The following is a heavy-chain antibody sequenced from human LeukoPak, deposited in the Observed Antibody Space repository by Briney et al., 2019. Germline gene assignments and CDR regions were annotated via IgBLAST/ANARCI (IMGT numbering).Heavy chain of an antibody. D-gene: IGHD2-2*01. CDR2: IYYSGST. CDR3: ARRVMGAMTLDY. V-gene: IGHV4-31*03. J-gene: IGHJ4*02. Sequence: SETLSLTCTVSGGSISSGGYYWSWIRQHPGKGLEWIGYIYYSGSTYYNPSLKSRVTISVDTSKNQFSLKLSSVTAADTAVYYCARRVMGAMTLDYWGQGTLVTVSS. CDR1: GGSISSGGYY.